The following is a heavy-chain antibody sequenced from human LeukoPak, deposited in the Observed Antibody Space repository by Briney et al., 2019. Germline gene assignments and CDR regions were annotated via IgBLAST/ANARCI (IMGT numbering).Heavy chain of an antibody. CDR2: IRTTAEGAKYA. CDR3: ATDQRYAFDY. CDR1: GFSFTDYP. J-gene: IGHJ4*02. V-gene: IGHV3-48*02. D-gene: IGHD3-9*01. Sequence: PGGSLRLSCATSGFSFTDYPMNWVRQAPGKGLEWISNIRTTAEGAKYAYYADSVKGRVTISRDDGKNTLYLHKNSLRDDDTAVYYCATDQRYAFDYWGQGILVTVSS.